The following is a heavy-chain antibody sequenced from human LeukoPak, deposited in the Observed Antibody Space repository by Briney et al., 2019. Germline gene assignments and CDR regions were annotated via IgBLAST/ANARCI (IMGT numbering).Heavy chain of an antibody. CDR1: SGSISGYY. CDR2: IYYSGST. J-gene: IGHJ4*02. D-gene: IGHD2-15*01. Sequence: PSETLSLTCAVSSGSISGYYWSWIRQPPGKGLEWIGYIYYSGSTRFNPSLKSRVTISVDTSKNQFSLNLSSVTAADTAVYYCARRDRNGGRYNDFDYWGQGTLITVSS. CDR3: ARRDRNGGRYNDFDY. V-gene: IGHV4-59*08.